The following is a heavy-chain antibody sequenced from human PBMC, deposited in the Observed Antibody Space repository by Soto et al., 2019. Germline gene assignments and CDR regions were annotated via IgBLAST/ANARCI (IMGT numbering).Heavy chain of an antibody. CDR1: GGSISSGGYY. D-gene: IGHD4-17*01. Sequence: QVQLQESGPGLVKPSQTLSLTCTVSGGSISSGGYYWSWIRQHPGKGLEWIGYIYYSGSTYYNPSLKSRVTISVDTSKNQFSLKLSSVTAADTAVYYCARDRLNYGDYGMDVWGQGTTVTVSS. V-gene: IGHV4-31*03. J-gene: IGHJ6*02. CDR2: IYYSGST. CDR3: ARDRLNYGDYGMDV.